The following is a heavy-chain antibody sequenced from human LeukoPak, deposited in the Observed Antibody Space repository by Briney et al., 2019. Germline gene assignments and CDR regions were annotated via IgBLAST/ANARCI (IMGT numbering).Heavy chain of an antibody. CDR3: ASRGYSYGLTFDY. D-gene: IGHD5-18*01. CDR1: GYTFTGYY. CDR2: INPNSGGT. J-gene: IGHJ4*02. V-gene: IGHV1-2*06. Sequence: SVKVSCKASGYTFTGYYMHWVRQAPGQGLEWMGRINPNSGGTNYAQKFQGRVTMTRDTSISTAYMELSRLRSDDTAVYYCASRGYSYGLTFDYWGKGTLVTVSS.